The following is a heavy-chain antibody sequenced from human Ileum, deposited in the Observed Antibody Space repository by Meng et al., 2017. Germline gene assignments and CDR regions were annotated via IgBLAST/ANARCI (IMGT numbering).Heavy chain of an antibody. Sequence: GGSLRLSCAASGFTFSGYSMNWVRQAPGKGLEWVSSISSSSSYIYYADSVKGRFTISRDNAKNSLYLQMNSLRAEDTAVYYCARLGQLKSITMIVVDAFDIWGQGTMVT. CDR2: ISSSSSYI. CDR1: GFTFSGYS. D-gene: IGHD3-22*01. V-gene: IGHV3-21*01. CDR3: ARLGQLKSITMIVVDAFDI. J-gene: IGHJ3*02.